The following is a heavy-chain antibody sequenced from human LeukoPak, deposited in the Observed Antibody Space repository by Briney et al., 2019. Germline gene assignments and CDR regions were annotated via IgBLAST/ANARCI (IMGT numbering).Heavy chain of an antibody. CDR3: AKVDTMIVVVITGIDY. D-gene: IGHD3-22*01. CDR1: GFTFSSYA. CDR2: ISGSGCST. J-gene: IGHJ4*02. V-gene: IGHV3-23*01. Sequence: GGSLRLSCAASGFTFSSYAMIWVRQSPGKGLEGVSAISGSGCSTYYADSVKGRFTISRDNSKNTLYLQMNSLRAEDTAVYYCAKVDTMIVVVITGIDYWGQGTLVTVSS.